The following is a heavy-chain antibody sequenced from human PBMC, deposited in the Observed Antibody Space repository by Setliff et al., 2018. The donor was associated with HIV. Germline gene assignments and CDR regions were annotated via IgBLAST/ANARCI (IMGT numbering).Heavy chain of an antibody. CDR3: AREIPFRGDRHMWDYYGMDV. CDR1: GYSIASDYY. CDR2: IWHSGTT. D-gene: IGHD3-10*01. J-gene: IGHJ6*02. Sequence: SETLSLTCDVLGYSIASDYYWSWIRQSPEKGLEWIASIWHSGTTYYNPSLGNRVTISVDTSNSQFSLKLISVTAADTAVYYCAREIPFRGDRHMWDYYGMDVWGQGTTVTV. V-gene: IGHV4-38-2*02.